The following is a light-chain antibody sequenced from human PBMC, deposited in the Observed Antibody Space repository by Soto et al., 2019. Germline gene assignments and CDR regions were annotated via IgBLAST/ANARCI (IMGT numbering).Light chain of an antibody. J-gene: IGLJ3*02. CDR1: SSDVARYNY. V-gene: IGLV2-14*01. Sequence: QSALTQPASVSGSPGQSITISCTGTSSDVARYNYVSWLQQQPGKAPKLMIYEVNNRPSGVSDRFSCSKSGNTASLTISGLQAEDEAYYYCTSYTSSSTWVFGGGTKLTVL. CDR2: EVN. CDR3: TSYTSSSTWV.